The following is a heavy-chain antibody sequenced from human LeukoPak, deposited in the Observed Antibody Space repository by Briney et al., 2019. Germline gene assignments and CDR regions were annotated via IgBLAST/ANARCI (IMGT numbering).Heavy chain of an antibody. D-gene: IGHD1-26*01. V-gene: IGHV3-7*01. CDR3: ARGIVGGRRGIDYYYYMDV. Sequence: PGGSLRLSCAASGFTFSSYWMSWVRQAPGKGLEWVANIKQDGSEKYYVDSVKGRFTISRDNAKNSLYLQMNSLRAEDTAVYYCARGIVGGRRGIDYYYYMDVWGKGTTVTVSS. J-gene: IGHJ6*03. CDR2: IKQDGSEK. CDR1: GFTFSSYW.